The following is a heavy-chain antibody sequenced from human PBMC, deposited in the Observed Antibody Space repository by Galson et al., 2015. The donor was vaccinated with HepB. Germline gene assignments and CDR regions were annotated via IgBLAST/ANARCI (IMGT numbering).Heavy chain of an antibody. CDR3: ARQCDSSSCLDY. Sequence: SVKVSCKASGGTFSSYAISWVRQAPGQGLEWMGGIIPILGIANYAQKFQGRVTITADESTSTAYMELSSLRSEDTAVYYCARQCDSSSCLDYWGQGTLVTVSS. CDR2: IIPILGIA. D-gene: IGHD6-13*01. CDR1: GGTFSSYA. J-gene: IGHJ4*02. V-gene: IGHV1-69*10.